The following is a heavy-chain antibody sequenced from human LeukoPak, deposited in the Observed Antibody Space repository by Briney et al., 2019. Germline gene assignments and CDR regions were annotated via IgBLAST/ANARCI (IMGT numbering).Heavy chain of an antibody. Sequence: GGSLRLSCAASGFTFSSYWMSWVRQAPGKGLEWGANIKQDGSEKYYVDSVKGRFTISRDNAKNSLYLQMNSLRAEDTAVYYCARLHDQYYYDSSGPFDYWGQGTLVTVSS. CDR1: GFTFSSYW. CDR2: IKQDGSEK. V-gene: IGHV3-7*01. CDR3: ARLHDQYYYDSSGPFDY. J-gene: IGHJ4*02. D-gene: IGHD3-22*01.